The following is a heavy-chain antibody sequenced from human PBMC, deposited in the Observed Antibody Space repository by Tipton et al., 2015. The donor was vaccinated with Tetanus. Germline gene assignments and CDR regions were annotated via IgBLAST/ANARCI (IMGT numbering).Heavy chain of an antibody. CDR3: ARDRSRGYSYGHHDLVGYGMDV. D-gene: IGHD5-18*01. CDR1: GGSISSGGYY. J-gene: IGHJ6*02. CDR2: IYYSGST. V-gene: IGHV4-31*03. Sequence: TLSLTCTVSGGSISSGGYYWSWIRQHPGKGLEWIGYIYYSGSTYYNPSLKSRVTISVDTSKNQFSLKLSSVTAADTAVYYCARDRSRGYSYGHHDLVGYGMDVWGQGTTVTVSS.